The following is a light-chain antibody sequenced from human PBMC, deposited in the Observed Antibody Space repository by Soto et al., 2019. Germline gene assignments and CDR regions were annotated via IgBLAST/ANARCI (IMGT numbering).Light chain of an antibody. CDR1: SSDVGSYNR. CDR2: EVS. V-gene: IGLV2-18*01. CDR3: SLYTSSRTV. Sequence: QSALTQPPSVSGSPGQSVTISCTGTSSDVGSYNRVSWYQQPPGTAPKLMIYEVSNRPSGVPDRFSGSKSGNTASLTISGLQAEDEADYYCSLYTSSRTVFGGGTKVTVL. J-gene: IGLJ2*01.